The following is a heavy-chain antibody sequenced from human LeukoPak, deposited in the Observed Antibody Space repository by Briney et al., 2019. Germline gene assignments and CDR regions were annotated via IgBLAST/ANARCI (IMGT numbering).Heavy chain of an antibody. V-gene: IGHV3-53*05. CDR2: IYSGGST. CDR1: GFTFSTYG. CDR3: ARNWFDP. Sequence: GGSLRLSCVASGFTFSTYGMSWVRQAPGKGLEWVSVIYSGGSTYYADSVKGRFTIPRDKSKNTVYLQMNSLRFEDTAMYYCARNWFDPWGQGTLVTVSS. J-gene: IGHJ5*02.